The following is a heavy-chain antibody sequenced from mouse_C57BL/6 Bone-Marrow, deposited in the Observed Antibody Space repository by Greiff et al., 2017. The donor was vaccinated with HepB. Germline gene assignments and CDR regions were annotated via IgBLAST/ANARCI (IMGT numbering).Heavy chain of an antibody. CDR2: ISNGGGST. Sequence: EVKVVESGGGLVQPGGSLKLSCAASGFTFSDYYMYWVRQTPEKRLEWVAYISNGGGSTYYPDTVKGRFTISRDNAKNTLYLQMSRLKSEDTAMYYCARGDGYPRDYAMDYWGQGTSVTVSS. V-gene: IGHV5-12*01. CDR3: ARGDGYPRDYAMDY. D-gene: IGHD2-3*01. CDR1: GFTFSDYY. J-gene: IGHJ4*01.